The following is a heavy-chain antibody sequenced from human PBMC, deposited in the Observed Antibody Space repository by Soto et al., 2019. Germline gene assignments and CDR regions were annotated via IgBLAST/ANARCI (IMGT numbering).Heavy chain of an antibody. V-gene: IGHV4-59*08. CDR1: GGSISSYY. CDR2: IYYNGST. D-gene: IGHD3-3*01. J-gene: IGHJ6*03. Sequence: PSETLSLTCTVSGGSISSYYWSWIRQPPGKGPEWIGYIYYNGSTNYNPSLKSRVTISVDTSKNQFSLKLSSVTAADTAVYYCARERRYDFWSGYYTGMLTADYYYYMDVWGKGTTVTVSS. CDR3: ARERRYDFWSGYYTGMLTADYYYYMDV.